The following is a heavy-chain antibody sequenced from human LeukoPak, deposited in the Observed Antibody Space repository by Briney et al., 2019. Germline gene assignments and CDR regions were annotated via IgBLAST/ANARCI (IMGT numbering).Heavy chain of an antibody. J-gene: IGHJ4*02. CDR2: MSNTGIT. D-gene: IGHD4-23*01. CDR3: AKASVTTAVLFDS. CDR1: GGSISSYF. V-gene: IGHV4-59*13. Sequence: SETLSLTCTVSGGSISSYFWNWIRDPPGQGLDWMGYMSNTGITKYNPSLKSRVTISADTSKDQFSLNLNSVAAADTAVYFCAKASVTTAVLFDSWGQGTLVAVSS.